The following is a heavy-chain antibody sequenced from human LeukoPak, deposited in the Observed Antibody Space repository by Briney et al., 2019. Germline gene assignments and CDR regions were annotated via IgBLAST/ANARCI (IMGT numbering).Heavy chain of an antibody. D-gene: IGHD3-9*01. J-gene: IGHJ4*02. Sequence: PGGSLRLSCAASGFTFSTYTMNWVRQAPGKGLEWVSSISRYSNSIYYADSVKGRFTISRDNVERLLYLQMNSLRAEDTAVYHCARDRDFDWIGIEYWGQGTLVTVSS. V-gene: IGHV3-21*01. CDR1: GFTFSTYT. CDR2: ISRYSNSI. CDR3: ARDRDFDWIGIEY.